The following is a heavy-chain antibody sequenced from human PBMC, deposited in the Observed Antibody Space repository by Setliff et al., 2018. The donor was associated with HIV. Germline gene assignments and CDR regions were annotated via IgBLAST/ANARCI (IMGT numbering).Heavy chain of an antibody. CDR2: SIPIYGTT. V-gene: IGHV1-69*13. J-gene: IGHJ6*02. CDR1: GGSFTSFA. Sequence: ASVKVSCKASGGSFTSFAISWVRQAPGQGLEWMGGSIPIYGTTNYAQKFQGRVTITADEWTSTAYMELSSLRSEDTAVYYCARDPSIAVAGAAVWGQGTTVTVSS. D-gene: IGHD6-19*01. CDR3: ARDPSIAVAGAAV.